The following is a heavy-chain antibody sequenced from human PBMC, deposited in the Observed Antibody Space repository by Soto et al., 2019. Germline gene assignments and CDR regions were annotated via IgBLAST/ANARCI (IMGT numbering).Heavy chain of an antibody. CDR1: GFTFSNYA. D-gene: IGHD3-10*01. J-gene: IGHJ4*02. Sequence: EVLLLDSGGGLVQPGGSLRLSCEASGFTFSNYAMTWVRQAPGKGPEWVSTVNNGGGGTYYADSVKGRFTISRDNSKNTLYLQVSSLGAEDKAVYYCAKESLGRRIDYWGQGILVTVSS. V-gene: IGHV3-23*01. CDR2: VNNGGGGT. CDR3: AKESLGRRIDY.